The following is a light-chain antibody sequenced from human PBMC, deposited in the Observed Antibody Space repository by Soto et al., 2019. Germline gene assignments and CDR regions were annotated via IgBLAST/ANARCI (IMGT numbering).Light chain of an antibody. J-gene: IGKJ5*01. CDR3: QQDYNLPIT. CDR2: GAS. CDR1: QSFTSGY. Sequence: IGLTQSPGTLSLSRGERATLSCRASQSFTSGYLAWYQQKPGRAPKLLIYGASTRATGIPARFSGSASGTDYTLTISSLQPEDFTVYYCQQDYNLPITSGQRTRLEIK. V-gene: IGKV3D-7*01.